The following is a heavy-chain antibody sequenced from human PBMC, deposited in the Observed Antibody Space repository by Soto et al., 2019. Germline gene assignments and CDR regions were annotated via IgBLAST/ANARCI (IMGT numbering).Heavy chain of an antibody. CDR1: GGSVSSATYY. CDR2: TYYNGKT. J-gene: IGHJ4*02. D-gene: IGHD3-16*01. V-gene: IGHV4-61*01. CDR3: ARAFWGEVGPSFDY. Sequence: QVQLQESGPGLVKPSETLSLTCTVSGGSVSSATYYWNWIRQPPGKGLEWIGFTYYNGKTNYNPSLKSRATTSVDTSKNQFSLKLSSVTAADTAVYYCARAFWGEVGPSFDYWGQGTLVTVSS.